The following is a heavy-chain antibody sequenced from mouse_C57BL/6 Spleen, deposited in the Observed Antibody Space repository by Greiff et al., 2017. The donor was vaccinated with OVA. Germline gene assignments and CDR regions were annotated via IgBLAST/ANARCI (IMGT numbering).Heavy chain of an antibody. D-gene: IGHD2-12*01. CDR1: GYTFTSYW. V-gene: IGHV1-52*01. J-gene: IGHJ4*01. Sequence: VQLQQPGAELVRPGSSVKLSCKASGYTFTSYWMHWVKQRPIQGLEWIGNIDPSDSETHYNQKFKDKATLTVDKSSSTAYMQLSSLTSEDSAVYYCAWSYDGAMDYWGQGTSVTVSS. CDR3: AWSYDGAMDY. CDR2: IDPSDSET.